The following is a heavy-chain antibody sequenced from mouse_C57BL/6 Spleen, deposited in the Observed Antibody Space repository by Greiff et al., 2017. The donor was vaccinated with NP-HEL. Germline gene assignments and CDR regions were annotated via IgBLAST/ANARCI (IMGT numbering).Heavy chain of an antibody. CDR2: IYPGDGDT. CDR1: GYAFSSYW. J-gene: IGHJ3*01. V-gene: IGHV1-80*01. Sequence: LVESGAELVKPGASVKISCKASGYAFSSYWMNWVKQRPGKGLEWIGQIYPGDGDTNYNGKFKGKATLTADKASSTAYMQLSSLTSEDSAVYFGASRGGDSWFAYGGQGTLVTVSA. D-gene: IGHD1-1*02. CDR3: ASRGGDSWFAY.